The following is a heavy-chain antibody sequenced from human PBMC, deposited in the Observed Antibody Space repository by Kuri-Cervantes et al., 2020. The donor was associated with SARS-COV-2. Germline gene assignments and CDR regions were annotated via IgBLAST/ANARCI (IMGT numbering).Heavy chain of an antibody. Sequence: GESLKISCAASGFTFSSYAMHWARQAPGKGLEWVAVISYDGSNKYYADSVKGRFTISRHNSKNTLYLQMNSLRAEDTAVYYCARGDSSSWLPPFDYWGQGTLVTVSS. V-gene: IGHV3-30*14. CDR3: ARGDSSSWLPPFDY. CDR2: ISYDGSNK. J-gene: IGHJ4*02. CDR1: GFTFSSYA. D-gene: IGHD6-13*01.